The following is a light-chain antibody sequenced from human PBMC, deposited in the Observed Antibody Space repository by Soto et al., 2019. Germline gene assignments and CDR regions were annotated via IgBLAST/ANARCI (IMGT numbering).Light chain of an antibody. Sequence: ELVLTQSPGTLSLSPGESATLSCRASQSVDSRFLAWYQQNPGQAPRLLMYGASTRATGIPDRFSGSGSGTDLTLSISSLEPEDFAVYYCQQYDSSRTFGQGTKVEMK. CDR2: GAS. CDR3: QQYDSSRT. V-gene: IGKV3-20*01. J-gene: IGKJ1*01. CDR1: QSVDSRF.